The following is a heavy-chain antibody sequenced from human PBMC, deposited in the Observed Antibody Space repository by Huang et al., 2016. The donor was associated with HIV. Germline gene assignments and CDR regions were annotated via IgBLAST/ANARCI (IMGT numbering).Heavy chain of an antibody. CDR2: IKRDGKDT. D-gene: IGHD6-13*01. CDR1: GFTFRNHW. CDR3: AKNPSITAVDSDYYYYYMDV. Sequence: EVQLVESGGGLVQPGGSLRLSCAASGFTFRNHWMHWVRQAPGKGLEWVSRIKRDGKDTRHADSVKGRCTISRDNAQNTVHLHMNSLRAEDTAVYFCAKNPSITAVDSDYYYYYMDVWGKGTTVTVS. J-gene: IGHJ6*03. V-gene: IGHV3-74*01.